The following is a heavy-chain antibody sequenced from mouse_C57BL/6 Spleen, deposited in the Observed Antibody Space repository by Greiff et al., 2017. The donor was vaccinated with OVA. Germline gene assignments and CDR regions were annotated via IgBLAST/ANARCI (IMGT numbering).Heavy chain of an antibody. J-gene: IGHJ4*01. CDR1: GYTFTSYW. CDR2: INPSSGYT. CDR3: ARGDYSSYYAMDY. Sequence: QVQLQQSGAELAKPGASVKLSCKASGYTFTSYWMHWVKQRPGQGLEWIGYINPSSGYTKYNQKFKDKATLTADKSSSTAYMQLSSLTYEDSAVYYCARGDYSSYYAMDYWGQGTSVTVSS. V-gene: IGHV1-7*01. D-gene: IGHD2-5*01.